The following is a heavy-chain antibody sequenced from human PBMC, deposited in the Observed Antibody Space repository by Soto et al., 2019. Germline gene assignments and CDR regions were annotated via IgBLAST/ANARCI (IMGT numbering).Heavy chain of an antibody. CDR3: ARDRYYYHDTSGYYSY. V-gene: IGHV1-3*04. J-gene: IGHJ4*02. Sequence: QVQLVQSGAEVKKPGASMKVSCRTSGYSFTSHFIHWVRQAPGQRLEWMGWINTGNGNTRYSENLEGRVTITRATSASTVYMELSSLRSEDTAVYYCARDRYYYHDTSGYYSYWGQGTLVTVSS. CDR2: INTGNGNT. D-gene: IGHD3-22*01. CDR1: GYSFTSHF.